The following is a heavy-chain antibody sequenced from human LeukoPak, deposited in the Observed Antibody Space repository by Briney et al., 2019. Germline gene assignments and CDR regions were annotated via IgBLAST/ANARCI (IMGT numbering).Heavy chain of an antibody. V-gene: IGHV4-39*07. CDR3: ARVRVRPRYYDSSGYYYFGY. J-gene: IGHJ4*02. CDR2: IYYSGST. Sequence: SETLSLTCTVSGGSISSSSYYWGWIRQPPGKGLEWIGSIYYSGSTYYNPSLKSRVTISVDTSENQFSLKLSSVTAADTAVYYCARVRVRPRYYDSSGYYYFGYWGQGTLVTVSS. CDR1: GGSISSSSYY. D-gene: IGHD3-22*01.